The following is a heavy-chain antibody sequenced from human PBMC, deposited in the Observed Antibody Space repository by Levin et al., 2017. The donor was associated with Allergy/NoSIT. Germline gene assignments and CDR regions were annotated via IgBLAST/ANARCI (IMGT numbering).Heavy chain of an antibody. CDR1: GGSFSGYY. CDR3: ARELMGYCSSTSCYLDAFDI. Sequence: PSETLSLTCAVYGGSFSGYYWSWIRQPPGKGLEWIGEINHSGSTNYNPSLKSRVTISVDTSKNQFSLKLSSVTAADTAVYYCARELMGYCSSTSCYLDAFDIWGQGTMVTVSS. V-gene: IGHV4-34*01. CDR2: INHSGST. J-gene: IGHJ3*02. D-gene: IGHD2-2*01.